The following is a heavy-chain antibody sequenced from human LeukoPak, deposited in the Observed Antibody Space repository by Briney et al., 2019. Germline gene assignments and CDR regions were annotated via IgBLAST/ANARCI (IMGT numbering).Heavy chain of an antibody. CDR2: INHSGTT. V-gene: IGHV4-34*01. D-gene: IGHD1-26*01. J-gene: IGHJ4*02. CDR3: AKGVGRPPGY. Sequence: SETLSLTCAVYGGSFNTYYWTWIRQPPGKGLEWIGDINHSGTTNYNPSLKSRATMSVDTSNNQFSLKLTSVTAADTAIYYCAKGVGRPPGYWGQGTLVTVSS. CDR1: GGSFNTYY.